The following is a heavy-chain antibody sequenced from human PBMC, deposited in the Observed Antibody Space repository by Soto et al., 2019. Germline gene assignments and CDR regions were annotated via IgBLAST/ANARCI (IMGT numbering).Heavy chain of an antibody. CDR1: RFTFSAYS. Sequence: EVHLVESGGGLVQPGGSLRLSCAASRFTFSAYSMHWVRQAPGKGLEWVSFISSSSSTIYYPDSVKGRFTSSRDNAKNSLYLQRTSLRDDDTDVYRCEREGGYGYGDAIDYWGHGTLVNVSS. J-gene: IGHJ4*01. CDR2: ISSSSSTI. CDR3: EREGGYGYGDAIDY. D-gene: IGHD5-18*01. V-gene: IGHV3-48*02.